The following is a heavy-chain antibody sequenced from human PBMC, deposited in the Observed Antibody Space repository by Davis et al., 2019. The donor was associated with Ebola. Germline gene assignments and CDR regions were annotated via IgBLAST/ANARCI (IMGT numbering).Heavy chain of an antibody. Sequence: GESLKISCAASGFTFNNYAMTWVRQAPGKGLEWVSTISGRGDSTYYADSVKGRFTISRYNSRNTLYLQMNSLRADDTAIYHCARDRSGGQLVRTPYYFDLWGQGTLVTASS. J-gene: IGHJ4*02. V-gene: IGHV3-23*01. CDR1: GFTFNNYA. CDR3: ARDRSGGQLVRTPYYFDL. CDR2: ISGRGDST. D-gene: IGHD6-6*01.